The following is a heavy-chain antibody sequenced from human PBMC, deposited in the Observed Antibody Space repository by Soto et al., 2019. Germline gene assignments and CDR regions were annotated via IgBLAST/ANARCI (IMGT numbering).Heavy chain of an antibody. D-gene: IGHD3-10*01. CDR2: ISYDGSNK. CDR3: ARDTMVRGVIITFFDD. CDR1: GFTFSSYA. V-gene: IGHV3-30-3*01. J-gene: IGHJ4*02. Sequence: PGGSLRLSCAASGFTFSSYAMHWVRQAPGKGLEWVAVISYDGSNKYYADSVKGRFTISRDNSKNTLYLQMNSLRAEDTAVYYCARDTMVRGVIITFFDDWGQGALVTVSS.